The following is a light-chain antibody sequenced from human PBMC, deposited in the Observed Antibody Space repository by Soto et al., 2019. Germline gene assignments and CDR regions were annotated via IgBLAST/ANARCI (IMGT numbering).Light chain of an antibody. CDR1: TSDVGGYNY. CDR3: SSYTSSSTRLWV. Sequence: QSALTQPASVSGSPGQSITISCTGTTSDVGGYNYVSWFQQYPGKAPKLKIYEVSNRPSGVSNRFSGSKSGNTASLTISGLQAEDEADYYCSSYTSSSTRLWVFGGGTKLTVL. V-gene: IGLV2-14*01. CDR2: EVS. J-gene: IGLJ3*02.